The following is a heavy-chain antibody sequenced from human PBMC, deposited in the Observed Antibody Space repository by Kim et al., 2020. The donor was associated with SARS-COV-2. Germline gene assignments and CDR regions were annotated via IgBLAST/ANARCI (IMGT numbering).Heavy chain of an antibody. Sequence: DSGRGRFTISRDNSKNTLFLQMSSLTADDTAVYYCARTRSCSGTSCYVDFWGQGTLATVSS. J-gene: IGHJ4*02. D-gene: IGHD2-2*01. V-gene: IGHV3-23*01. CDR3: ARTRSCSGTSCYVDF.